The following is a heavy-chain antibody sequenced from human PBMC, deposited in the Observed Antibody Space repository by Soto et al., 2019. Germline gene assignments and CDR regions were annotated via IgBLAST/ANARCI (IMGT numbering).Heavy chain of an antibody. CDR2: VSSIGNI. D-gene: IGHD3-16*01. Sequence: ERQLLESGGGLVQPGGSLRLSCVASAFTFSNYAMTWVRQAPGKGLDWVATVSSIGNIYYADSVRGRFTISRDNAKNTLYLQRNSLRAEDTAVYYCAKRGDGSDLYNFGMDLWGQGTTVIVSS. CDR3: AKRGDGSDLYNFGMDL. CDR1: AFTFSNYA. V-gene: IGHV3-23*01. J-gene: IGHJ6*02.